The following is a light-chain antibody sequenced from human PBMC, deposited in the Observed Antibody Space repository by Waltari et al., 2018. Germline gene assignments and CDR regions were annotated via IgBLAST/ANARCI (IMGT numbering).Light chain of an antibody. CDR1: QYIANF. Sequence: DVLVTQSPSSLSASVGDRVTITCRASQYIANFLNWYQHMPGKAPRLLIHDASTLQPGVSPRFSGSTSGTDFILTIDNLQPEDFVTYYCQQGYKSPPTFGPGTKVDV. CDR3: QQGYKSPPT. CDR2: DAS. V-gene: IGKV1-39*01. J-gene: IGKJ3*01.